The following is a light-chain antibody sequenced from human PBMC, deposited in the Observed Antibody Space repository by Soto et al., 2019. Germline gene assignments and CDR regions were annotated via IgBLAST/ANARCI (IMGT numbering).Light chain of an antibody. CDR1: SSDVGGYNY. V-gene: IGLV2-14*01. J-gene: IGLJ1*01. CDR2: DVS. CDR3: SSYTSSITYV. Sequence: QSALTQPASVSGSPGQSITISCTGTSSDVGGYNYVSWYQQHPGKVPKLMIYDVSSRPSGVSTRFSGSKSGNTASLTISGLQAEDEADYYCSSYTSSITYVFGTGTKLTVL.